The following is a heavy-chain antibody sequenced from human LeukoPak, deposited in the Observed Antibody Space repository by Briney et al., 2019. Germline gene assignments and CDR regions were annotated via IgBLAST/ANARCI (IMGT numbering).Heavy chain of an antibody. CDR3: AKQRDSSFFYMDV. J-gene: IGHJ6*03. CDR1: GFTFNSYD. D-gene: IGHD2-21*01. Sequence: GGSLRLSCAASGFTFNSYDMHWVRQAPGKGLEWVAFIRFDGSDKYYPDSVMGRFTISRDNSKNTLYLQMSSLRAEDTAVYYCAKQRDSSFFYMDVWGKATTVTISS. V-gene: IGHV3-30*02. CDR2: IRFDGSDK.